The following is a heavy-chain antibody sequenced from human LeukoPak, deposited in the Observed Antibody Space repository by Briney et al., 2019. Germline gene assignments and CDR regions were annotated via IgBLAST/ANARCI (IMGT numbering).Heavy chain of an antibody. CDR3: ARERWLQYESYGMDV. J-gene: IGHJ6*02. Sequence: ASVKVSCKASGYTFTGYYMHWVRQAPGQGLEWMGRINPNSGGTNYAQKFQGRVTMTRGTSISTAYMELSRLRSDDTAVYYCARERWLQYESYGMDVWGQGTTVTVSS. V-gene: IGHV1-2*06. CDR2: INPNSGGT. CDR1: GYTFTGYY. D-gene: IGHD5-24*01.